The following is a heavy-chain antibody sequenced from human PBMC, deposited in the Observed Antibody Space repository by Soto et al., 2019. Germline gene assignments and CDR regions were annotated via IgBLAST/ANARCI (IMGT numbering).Heavy chain of an antibody. CDR2: INAGNGNT. J-gene: IGHJ4*02. D-gene: IGHD3-3*01. CDR3: ARDWIGRFFDY. CDR1: GYIFIGYA. Sequence: ASVKVSCKASGYIFIGYAMHWVRQSPGQRLEWMGWINAGNGNTQYSQKFQGRVTFTRDTSASTVYMELSSLRSEDTAVYYCARDWIGRFFDYWGQGTLVTVSS. V-gene: IGHV1-3*01.